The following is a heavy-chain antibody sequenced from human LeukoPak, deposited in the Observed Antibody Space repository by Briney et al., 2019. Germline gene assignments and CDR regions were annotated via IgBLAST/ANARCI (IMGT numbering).Heavy chain of an antibody. CDR2: ICYSGST. Sequence: SETLSLTCTVSGGSIRSSSYSWGWIRQPPGKGLEGIGNICYSGSTYYNPSLKSRVTISVDTSKNQFSLKLSSVTAAHTAVYYCARGTSFGLMNSDNWGQGTLVTVSS. J-gene: IGHJ4*02. V-gene: IGHV4-39*07. CDR3: ARGTSFGLMNSDN. CDR1: GGSIRSSSYS. D-gene: IGHD2-8*01.